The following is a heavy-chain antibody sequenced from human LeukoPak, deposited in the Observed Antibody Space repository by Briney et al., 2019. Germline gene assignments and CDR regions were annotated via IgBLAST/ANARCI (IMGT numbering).Heavy chain of an antibody. CDR2: INHSGST. D-gene: IGHD1-26*01. Sequence: PSETLSLTCAVYGGSFSGYYWSWIRQPPGKGLEWIGEINHSGSTNYNPSLKSRVTISVDTSKNQFSLKLSSVTAADTAVYYCAGGSGGSYNYWGQGTLVTVSS. CDR1: GGSFSGYY. V-gene: IGHV4-34*01. J-gene: IGHJ4*02. CDR3: AGGSGGSYNY.